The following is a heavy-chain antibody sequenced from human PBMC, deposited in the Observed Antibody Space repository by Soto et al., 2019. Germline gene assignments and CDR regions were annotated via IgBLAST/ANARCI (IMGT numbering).Heavy chain of an antibody. CDR2: ISYTGYT. CDR1: GASISDSF. Sequence: SETLSLTCSVAGASISDSFWSWIRQPPGGKLEWIGYISYTGYTRYNPSLSSPVSLSKDTSKNQISLTVYSVTAADTAVYYCAKLDAQTGELSVINATHIW. CDR3: AKLDAQTGELSVINATHI. D-gene: IGHD2-15*01. V-gene: IGHV4-59*12. J-gene: IGHJ3*02.